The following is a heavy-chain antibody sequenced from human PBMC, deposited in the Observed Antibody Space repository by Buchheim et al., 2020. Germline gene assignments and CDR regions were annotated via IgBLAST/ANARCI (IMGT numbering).Heavy chain of an antibody. D-gene: IGHD3-9*01. J-gene: IGHJ5*02. CDR1: GFTFSSYA. Sequence: EVQLLESGGGLVQSGGSLRLSCAASGFTFSSYALRWVRQAPGKGLEWVSAISGSGGRTYYADSVKGRFTISRANSKNTLYLQMNSLRAEDTAIYYCAKDLRYGSRGNWFDPWGQGTL. V-gene: IGHV3-23*01. CDR2: ISGSGGRT. CDR3: AKDLRYGSRGNWFDP.